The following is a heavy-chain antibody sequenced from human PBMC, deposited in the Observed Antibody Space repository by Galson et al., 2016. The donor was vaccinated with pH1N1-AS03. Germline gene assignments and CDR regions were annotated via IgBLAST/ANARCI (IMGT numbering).Heavy chain of an antibody. CDR3: AREAEHYYYALDV. V-gene: IGHV3-64*02. CDR1: GFTFSSYS. CDR2: ISSDGDT. Sequence: SLRLSCAASGFTFSSYSIHWVRQAPGKGLEYVSAISSDGDTYYTDSVKGRFTISRDKSKNKVYLQMGSLRPEDVAVYYCAREAEHYYYALDVWGQGTTVTVSS. J-gene: IGHJ6*02.